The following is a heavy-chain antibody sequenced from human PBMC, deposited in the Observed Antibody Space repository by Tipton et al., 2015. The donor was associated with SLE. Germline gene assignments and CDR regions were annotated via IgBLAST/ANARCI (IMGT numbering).Heavy chain of an antibody. Sequence: TLSLTCTVSGGSISSHYWSWIRQPPGKGLEWIGSIYHSGSTYYNPSLKSRVTISVDTSKNQFSLKLSSVTAADTAVYYCARGFWSQGGMDVWGQGTTVTVSS. V-gene: IGHV4-38-2*02. CDR2: IYHSGST. CDR1: GGSISSHY. J-gene: IGHJ6*02. D-gene: IGHD3-3*01. CDR3: ARGFWSQGGMDV.